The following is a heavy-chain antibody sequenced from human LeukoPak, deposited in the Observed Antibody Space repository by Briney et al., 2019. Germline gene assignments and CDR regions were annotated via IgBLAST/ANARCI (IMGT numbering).Heavy chain of an antibody. V-gene: IGHV4-34*01. Sequence: PSETLSLTCAVYGGSFSGYYWSWIRQPPGKGLEWIGEINHSGSTNYNPSLKSRVTISVDTSKNQFSLKLNSVTAADTAVYYCTKYTGSNGDFRFDSWGQGTLVTVSS. J-gene: IGHJ4*02. D-gene: IGHD3-3*01. CDR2: INHSGST. CDR3: TKYTGSNGDFRFDS. CDR1: GGSFSGYY.